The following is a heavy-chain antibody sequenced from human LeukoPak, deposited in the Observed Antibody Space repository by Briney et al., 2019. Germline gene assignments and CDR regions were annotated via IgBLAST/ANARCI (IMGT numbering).Heavy chain of an antibody. J-gene: IGHJ4*02. CDR3: ARVGCSSTSCYKGIDY. D-gene: IGHD2-2*02. CDR1: GFTFDDYG. CDR2: INWNGGST. Sequence: GGSLRLSCAASGFTFDDYGMSWVRQAPGKGLEWVSGINWNGGSTVYADSVKGRFTISRDNAKNSLYLRMNSLRAEDTALYYCARVGCSSTSCYKGIDYWGQGTLVTVSS. V-gene: IGHV3-20*04.